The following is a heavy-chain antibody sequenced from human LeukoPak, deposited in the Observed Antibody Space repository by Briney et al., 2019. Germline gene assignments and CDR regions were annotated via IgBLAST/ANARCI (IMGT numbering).Heavy chain of an antibody. CDR1: GGSISDYY. J-gene: IGHJ4*02. CDR3: ARTPGAFDF. Sequence: SETLSLTCTVSGGSISDYYWSWIRQPPGKGLEWIGEINHSGSTNYNPSLKNRLTISIDTSNKQFSLRLTSVTAADTAVYYCARTPGAFDFWGQGTLVTVSS. D-gene: IGHD2-15*01. V-gene: IGHV4-34*01. CDR2: INHSGST.